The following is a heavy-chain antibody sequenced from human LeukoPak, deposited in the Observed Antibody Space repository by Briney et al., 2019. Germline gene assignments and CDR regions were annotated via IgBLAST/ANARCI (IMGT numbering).Heavy chain of an antibody. CDR1: GFTFSTYA. J-gene: IGHJ4*02. CDR2: MTGSGDST. V-gene: IGHV3-23*01. Sequence: PGGSLTLSCAASGFTFSTYAMSWIRQAPGKGLGWVSGMTGSGDSTYYADSVKGRFTISRDISMNTLYLQMNTLRAEDTAVYYCARAYYVSGSYYFDFWGQGTLVTVSS. D-gene: IGHD3-10*01. CDR3: ARAYYVSGSYYFDF.